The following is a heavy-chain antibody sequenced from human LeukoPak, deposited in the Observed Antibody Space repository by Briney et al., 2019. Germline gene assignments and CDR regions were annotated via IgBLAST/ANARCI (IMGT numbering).Heavy chain of an antibody. V-gene: IGHV5-51*01. D-gene: IGHD3-3*01. J-gene: IGHJ5*02. CDR1: GYSFTSYW. Sequence: GESLKISCKGSGYSFTSYWIGWVRQMPGKGLEWMGIIYPGDSDTRYSPSFQGQVTISADKSISTAYLQWSSLKASDTAMYYCARKDYDFWSGYLSAWFDPWGQGTLVTVSS. CDR3: ARKDYDFWSGYLSAWFDP. CDR2: IYPGDSDT.